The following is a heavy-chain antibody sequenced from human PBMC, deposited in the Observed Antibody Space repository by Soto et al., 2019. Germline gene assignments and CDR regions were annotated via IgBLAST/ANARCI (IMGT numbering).Heavy chain of an antibody. D-gene: IGHD3-3*01. CDR2: INHSGST. CDR3: ARDDFWSGYYDYYYYYMDV. J-gene: IGHJ6*03. Sequence: SETLSLTCAVYGGSFSGYYWSWIRQPPGKGLEWIGEINHSGSTNYNPSLKSRVTISVDTSKNQFSLKLSSVTAADTAVYYCARDDFWSGYYDYYYYYMDVWGKGTTVTVSS. CDR1: GGSFSGYY. V-gene: IGHV4-34*01.